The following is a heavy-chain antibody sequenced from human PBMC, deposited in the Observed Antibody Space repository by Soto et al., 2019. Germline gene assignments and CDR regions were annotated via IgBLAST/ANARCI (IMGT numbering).Heavy chain of an antibody. CDR3: ARDLYYYDSSGGDY. D-gene: IGHD3-22*01. V-gene: IGHV1-18*04. Sequence: GASVKVSCKASGYTFTSYGISWVRQAPGQGREWMGWISAYNGNTNYAQKLQGRVTMTTDTSTSTAYMELRSLRSDDTAVYYCARDLYYYDSSGGDYWGQGTLVTVSS. J-gene: IGHJ4*02. CDR2: ISAYNGNT. CDR1: GYTFTSYG.